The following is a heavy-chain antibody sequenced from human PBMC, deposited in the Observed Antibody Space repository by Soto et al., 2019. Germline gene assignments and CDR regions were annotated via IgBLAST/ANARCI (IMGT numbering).Heavy chain of an antibody. CDR2: ISSSSSYI. Sequence: EVQLVESGGGLVKPGGSLRLSCAASGFTFSTYSMNWVRQAPGKGLEWVSSISSSSSYIYYADSVKGRFTISRDNATNSLYLQMNSLRAEDTAVYYCARDPTALNYYYYYMDVWGKGTTVTVSS. CDR1: GFTFSTYS. CDR3: ARDPTALNYYYYYMDV. V-gene: IGHV3-21*01. D-gene: IGHD5-18*01. J-gene: IGHJ6*03.